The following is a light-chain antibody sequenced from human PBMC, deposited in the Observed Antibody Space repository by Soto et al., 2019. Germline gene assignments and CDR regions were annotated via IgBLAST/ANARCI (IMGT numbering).Light chain of an antibody. CDR2: HAS. V-gene: IGKV3-20*01. CDR1: QSIPNSN. J-gene: IGKJ5*01. CDR3: QHFGRSPPVT. Sequence: LLPQSQGTLSLSPGDRVTLSCKARQSIPNSNVAWYQQRPGQAPSLLLYHASARATGIPASFSGGRSGTAFILPISGLEPADFAVYFCQHFGRSPPVTFGQGTRLEIK.